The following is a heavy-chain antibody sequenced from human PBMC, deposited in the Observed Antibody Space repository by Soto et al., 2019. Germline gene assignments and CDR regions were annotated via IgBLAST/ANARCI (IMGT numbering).Heavy chain of an antibody. CDR2: IGTAGDT. V-gene: IGHV3-13*01. CDR3: ARAAVVVVAANDYYDYIWGSYRPSPPYHLSV. J-gene: IGHJ6*04. Sequence: LGGSLRLSCAASGFTFSSYDMRWVRQATGKGLEWVSAIGTAGDTYYPGSVKGRFTISRENAKNSLYLQMNSLRAEDTAVYYCARAAVVVVAANDYYDYIWGSYRPSPPYHLSVWGKGSTVTVSS. D-gene: IGHD3-16*02. CDR1: GFTFSSYD.